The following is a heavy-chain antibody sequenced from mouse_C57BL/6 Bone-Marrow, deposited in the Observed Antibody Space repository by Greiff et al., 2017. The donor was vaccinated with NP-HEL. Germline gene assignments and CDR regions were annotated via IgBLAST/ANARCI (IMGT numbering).Heavy chain of an antibody. CDR3: ARPGYDGGTLYYLDY. CDR1: GFTFSDYG. Sequence: EVQLVESGGGLVKPGGSLKLSCAASGFTFSDYGMHWVRQAPEKGLEWVAYISSGSSTIYYADTVKGRFTISRDNAKNTLFLQMTSLMSEDTAMYYCARPGYDGGTLYYLDYWGQGTTVTVSS. D-gene: IGHD2-2*01. CDR2: ISSGSSTI. V-gene: IGHV5-17*01. J-gene: IGHJ2*01.